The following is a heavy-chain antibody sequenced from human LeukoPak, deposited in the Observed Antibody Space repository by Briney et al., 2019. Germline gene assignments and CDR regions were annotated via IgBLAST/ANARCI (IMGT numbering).Heavy chain of an antibody. CDR3: ARGVAVAGTLDAFDI. J-gene: IGHJ3*02. D-gene: IGHD6-19*01. CDR2: INWNGGST. V-gene: IGHV3-20*04. Sequence: PGGSLRLSCAASGFTFDDYGMSWVRQAPGKGLEWVSGINWNGGSTGYADSVKGRFTISRDNAKNSLYLQMNSLRAEDTALYYCARGVAVAGTLDAFDIWGQGTMVTVSS. CDR1: GFTFDDYG.